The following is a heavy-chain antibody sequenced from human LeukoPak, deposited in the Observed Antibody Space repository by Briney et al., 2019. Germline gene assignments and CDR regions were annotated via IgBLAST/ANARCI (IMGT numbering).Heavy chain of an antibody. CDR1: GGSISSYY. CDR2: IYYSGST. D-gene: IGHD3-10*01. Sequence: SETLSLTCTVSGGSISSYYWSRIRQPPGKGLEWIGYIYYSGSTNYNPSLKSRVTISVDTSKNQFSLKLSSVTAADTAVYYCARGLGFGANWFDPWGQGTLVTVSS. V-gene: IGHV4-59*01. CDR3: ARGLGFGANWFDP. J-gene: IGHJ5*02.